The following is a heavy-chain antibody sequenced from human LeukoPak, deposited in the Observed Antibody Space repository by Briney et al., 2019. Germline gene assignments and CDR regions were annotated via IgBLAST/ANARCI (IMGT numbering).Heavy chain of an antibody. CDR1: GFTFSSYS. V-gene: IGHV3-21*01. J-gene: IGHJ4*02. CDR3: ARVDRSSSYFDY. D-gene: IGHD6-13*01. CDR2: ISSSSSYI. Sequence: GGSLRLSCAASGFTFSSYSMNWVRQAPGKGLEWVSSISSSSSYIYYADSVKGRFTISRDNAKNSLYLQMNSLRAEDTAVYYCARVDRSSSYFDYWGQGTLVTVSS.